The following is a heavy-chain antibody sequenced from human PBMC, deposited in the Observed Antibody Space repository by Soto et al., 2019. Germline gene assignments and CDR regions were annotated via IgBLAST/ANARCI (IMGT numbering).Heavy chain of an antibody. CDR3: ARQSEYYYASGRAAPLYGMDV. Sequence: SETLCLTCTVSGGSISSSSSYWGWIRQPPRKGLEWIGNIYYSGSTYNNPSLKSRVTISVDTSKNQFSLKLSSVTAADTAVYYCARQSEYYYASGRAAPLYGMDVWGQGTTVTVSS. J-gene: IGHJ6*02. D-gene: IGHD3-10*01. CDR1: GGSISSSSSY. CDR2: IYYSGST. V-gene: IGHV4-39*01.